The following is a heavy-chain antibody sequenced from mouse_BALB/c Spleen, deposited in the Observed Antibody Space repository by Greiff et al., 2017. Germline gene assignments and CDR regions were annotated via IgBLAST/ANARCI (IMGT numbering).Heavy chain of an antibody. J-gene: IGHJ3*01. CDR1: GYSFTSYY. CDR2: IDPFNGGT. V-gene: IGHV1-28*01. CDR3: ARPGNYWFAY. Sequence: EVQLQQSGPELMKPGASVKISCKASGYSFTSYYMHWVKQSHGKSLEWIGYIDPFNGGTSYNQKFKGKATLTVDKSSSTAYMHLSSLTSEDSAVYYCARPGNYWFAYWGQGTLVTVSA. D-gene: IGHD2-1*01.